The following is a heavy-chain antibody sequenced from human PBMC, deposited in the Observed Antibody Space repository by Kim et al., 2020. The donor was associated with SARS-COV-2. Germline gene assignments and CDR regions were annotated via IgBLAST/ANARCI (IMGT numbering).Heavy chain of an antibody. Sequence: SETLSLTCTVSGGSISNYYWSWIRQPPGKDLEWIGYVYSRGTTDYNPSLKSRVTISVDMSKNQFSLKLTSVTAADTALYYCARRRSAPYGSLFDPWGQGT. D-gene: IGHD4-17*01. J-gene: IGHJ5*02. V-gene: IGHV4-59*08. CDR1: GGSISNYY. CDR3: ARRRSAPYGSLFDP. CDR2: VYSRGTT.